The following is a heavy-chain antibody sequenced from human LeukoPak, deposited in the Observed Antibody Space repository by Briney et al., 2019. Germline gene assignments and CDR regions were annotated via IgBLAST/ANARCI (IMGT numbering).Heavy chain of an antibody. J-gene: IGHJ3*02. Sequence: SETLSLTCTVSDDSITIYYWTWIRQPPGKGLEWIGYIDHTGITNYNPSLNSRVTISRDTSKNQFSLKLSSVTAADTAVYYCASTEYYYDSSGYYFAFDIWGQGTMVTVSS. CDR3: ASTEYYYDSSGYYFAFDI. CDR2: IDHTGIT. V-gene: IGHV4-59*08. CDR1: DDSITIYY. D-gene: IGHD3-22*01.